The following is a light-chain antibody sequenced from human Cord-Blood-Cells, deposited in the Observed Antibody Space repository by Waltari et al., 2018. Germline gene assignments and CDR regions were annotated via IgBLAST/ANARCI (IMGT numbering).Light chain of an antibody. CDR1: SSDAGGYNY. CDR2: EVS. CDR3: SSYTSSSTVV. V-gene: IGLV2-14*01. J-gene: IGLJ2*01. Sequence: QSALTQPASVSGSPGQSITISCTGTSSDAGGYNYVSWYQQNPGKAPKLMIYEVSNRPSGVSNRFSGSKSGNTASLTISGLQAGDEADYYCSSYTSSSTVVFGGGTKLTVL.